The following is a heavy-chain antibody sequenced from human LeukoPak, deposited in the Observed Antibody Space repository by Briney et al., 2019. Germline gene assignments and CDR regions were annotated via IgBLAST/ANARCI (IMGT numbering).Heavy chain of an antibody. CDR2: INPNSGGT. D-gene: IGHD6-13*01. V-gene: IGHV1-2*02. J-gene: IGHJ3*02. Sequence: ASVKVSCKASGYTFTGYYMHWVRQAPGQGLEWMGWINPNSGGTNYAQKFQGRVTMTRDTSISTAYMELSRLRSDDTAVYYCARVLAPAGISDAFDIWGQGTMVTVSS. CDR3: ARVLAPAGISDAFDI. CDR1: GYTFTGYY.